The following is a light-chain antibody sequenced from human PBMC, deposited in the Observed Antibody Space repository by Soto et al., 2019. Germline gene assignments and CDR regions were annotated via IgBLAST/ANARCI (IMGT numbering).Light chain of an antibody. CDR2: AVS. J-gene: IGLJ1*01. CDR3: CSHAGNNNYV. V-gene: IGLV2-8*01. Sequence: QSVLTQPPSASGSPGQSVAISCTGTSCDVGGQNYVSWYQQHPGKAPKLIIYAVSNRPSGVPDRFSGSKSGNTASLTISGLRAEDEADYYCCSHAGNNNYVFGTGTKLTVL. CDR1: SCDVGGQNY.